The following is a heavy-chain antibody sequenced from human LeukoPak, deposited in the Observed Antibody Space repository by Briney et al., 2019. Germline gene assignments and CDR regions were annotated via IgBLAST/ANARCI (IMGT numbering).Heavy chain of an antibody. CDR3: ARAPRGYSYGYWFDP. CDR2: INHSGST. D-gene: IGHD5-18*01. Sequence: PSETLSLTCAVYGGSFSGYYWSWIRQPPGKGLEWIGEINHSGSTNYNPSLKSRVTISVDTSKNQFSLKLSSVTAADTAVYYCARAPRGYSYGYWFDPWGQGTLVTVSS. J-gene: IGHJ5*02. CDR1: GGSFSGYY. V-gene: IGHV4-34*01.